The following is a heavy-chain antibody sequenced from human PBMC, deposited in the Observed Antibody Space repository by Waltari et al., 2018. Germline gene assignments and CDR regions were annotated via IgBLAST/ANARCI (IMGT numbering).Heavy chain of an antibody. J-gene: IGHJ6*03. V-gene: IGHV1-2*06. CDR2: INPNSGGT. CDR1: GYTFTGYY. CDR3: AREIVAGYYYYYYMDV. D-gene: IGHD5-12*01. Sequence: QVQLVQSGAEVKKPGASVKVSCKASGYTFTGYYMHWVRQAPGQGLEWMGRINPNSGGTNYAQKFQGRVTMTRDTSISTAYMELSRLRSDDTAVYYCAREIVAGYYYYYYMDVWGKGTTVTVSS.